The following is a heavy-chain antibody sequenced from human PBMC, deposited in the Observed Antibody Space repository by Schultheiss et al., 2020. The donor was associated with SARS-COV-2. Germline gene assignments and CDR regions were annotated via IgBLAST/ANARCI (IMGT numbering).Heavy chain of an antibody. CDR2: ISGSGGST. Sequence: GGSLRLSCAASGFTFSSYSMNWVRQAPGKGLEWVSAISGSGGSTYYADSVKGRFTISRDNSKNTLYLQMNSLRAEDTAVYYCAKGGYYDSSGYYHWGQGTLVTVSS. J-gene: IGHJ5*02. CDR3: AKGGYYDSSGYYH. V-gene: IGHV3-23*01. CDR1: GFTFSSYS. D-gene: IGHD3-22*01.